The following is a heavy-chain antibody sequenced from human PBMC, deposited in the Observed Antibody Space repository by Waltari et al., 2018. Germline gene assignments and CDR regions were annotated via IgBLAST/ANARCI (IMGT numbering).Heavy chain of an antibody. J-gene: IGHJ4*02. V-gene: IGHV4-34*01. CDR3: ASSGYFRRFDY. CDR1: GGSFSGYY. D-gene: IGHD3-22*01. Sequence: QVQLQQWGAGLLKPSETLSLTCAVYGGSFSGYYWGWIRQPPGKGLEWIGEINHSGSTNYNPSLKSRVTISVDTSKNQFSLKLSSVTAADTAVYYCASSGYFRRFDYWGQGTLVTVSS. CDR2: INHSGST.